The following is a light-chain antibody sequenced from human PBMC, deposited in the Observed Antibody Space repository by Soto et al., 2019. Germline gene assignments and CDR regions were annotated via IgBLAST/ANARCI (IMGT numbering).Light chain of an antibody. CDR2: NVS. CDR1: SSDVGGYNY. J-gene: IGLJ1*01. V-gene: IGLV2-14*01. Sequence: QSLLTQASSVSVSPGQSITISCTGTSSDVGGYNYVSWYQQFPGKVPKLLIYNVSNRPSGVSNRFSGSKSGNTASLTISGLQAEDEADYFCTSSTSGRIYVFGTGTKVNVL. CDR3: TSSTSGRIYV.